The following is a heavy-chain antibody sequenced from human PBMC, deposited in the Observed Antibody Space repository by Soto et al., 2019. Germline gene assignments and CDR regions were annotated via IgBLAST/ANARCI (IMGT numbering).Heavy chain of an antibody. CDR2: IYHSGST. V-gene: IGHV4-30-2*01. CDR3: ARVPDY. CDR1: DGTISSGGYS. J-gene: IGHJ4*02. Sequence: SETMCHTSAVSDGTISSGGYSWGWIRQPPGKGLEWIGYIYHSGSTYYNPSLKSRVTISVDRSKNQFSLKLSSVTAADTAVYYCARVPDYWGQGTLVTAPQ.